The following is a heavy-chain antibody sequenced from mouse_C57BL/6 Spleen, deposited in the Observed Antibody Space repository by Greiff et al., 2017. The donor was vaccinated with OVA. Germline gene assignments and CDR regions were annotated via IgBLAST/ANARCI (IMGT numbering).Heavy chain of an antibody. V-gene: IGHV1-15*01. D-gene: IGHD1-1*01. CDR3: TRLLRRLYYGSSYGYFGV. CDR2: IDPETGGT. CDR1: GYTFTDYE. Sequence: QVQLQQSGAELVRPGASVTLSCKASGYTFTDYEMHWVKQTPVHGLEWIGAIDPETGGTAYNQKFKGKAILTADKSSSTAYMELRSLTSEDSAVYYCTRLLRRLYYGSSYGYFGVWGTGTTVTVSS. J-gene: IGHJ1*03.